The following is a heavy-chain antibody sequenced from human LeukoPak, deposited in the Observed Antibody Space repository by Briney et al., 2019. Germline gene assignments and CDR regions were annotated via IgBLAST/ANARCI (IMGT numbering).Heavy chain of an antibody. Sequence: GGSLRLSCASSGFTFSTFAMSWARQAPGKGLEWVSFISDSDGSTFYADSVRGRFTSSRDNSKNTLYLHMNSLGVEDTAIYYCVKGGWLDYWGQGTLVTVSS. V-gene: IGHV3-23*01. CDR1: GFTFSTFA. D-gene: IGHD6-19*01. J-gene: IGHJ4*02. CDR3: VKGGWLDY. CDR2: ISDSDGST.